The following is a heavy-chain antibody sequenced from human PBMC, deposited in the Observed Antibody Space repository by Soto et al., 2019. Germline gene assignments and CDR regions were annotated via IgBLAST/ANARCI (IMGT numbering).Heavy chain of an antibody. CDR2: IIPIPGTA. J-gene: IGHJ6*02. Sequence: QVQLVQSGAEVKKPGSSVKVSCKASGGTFGSYAISWVRQAPGQGLEWMGGIIPIPGTANYAQKFQGRVTIAADESTSTAYIELSSLRSEDTAVYYCARSQGSSTSLEIYYYYYYGMDVGGQGTRVTVSS. V-gene: IGHV1-69*01. D-gene: IGHD2-2*01. CDR1: GGTFGSYA. CDR3: ARSQGSSTSLEIYYYYYYGMDV.